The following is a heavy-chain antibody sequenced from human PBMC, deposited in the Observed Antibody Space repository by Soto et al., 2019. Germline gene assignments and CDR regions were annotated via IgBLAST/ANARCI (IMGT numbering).Heavy chain of an antibody. J-gene: IGHJ5*02. CDR1: GFTFGDYA. D-gene: IGHD5-18*01. CDR2: IRSKAYGGTT. Sequence: GGSLRLSCTASGFTFGDYAMSWFRQAPGKGLEWVGFIRSKAYGGTTEYAASVKGRFTISRDDSKSIAYLQMNSLKTEDTAVYYCTRDCRDTAMVTFLSCWFDPWGQGTLVTVSS. CDR3: TRDCRDTAMVTFLSCWFDP. V-gene: IGHV3-49*03.